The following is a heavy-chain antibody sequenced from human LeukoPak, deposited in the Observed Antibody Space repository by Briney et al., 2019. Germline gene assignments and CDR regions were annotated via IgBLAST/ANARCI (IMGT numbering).Heavy chain of an antibody. Sequence: PSETLSLTCAVYGGSLNGHYWSWIRQPPGKGLEWIREGSESGGTKFNPSLKSRVTISADTSKNQFSLKLSSVTAADTAVYYCARHSGNWFDPWGQGTLVTVSS. CDR1: GGSLNGHY. CDR3: ARHSGNWFDP. J-gene: IGHJ5*02. V-gene: IGHV4-34*01. CDR2: GSESGGT.